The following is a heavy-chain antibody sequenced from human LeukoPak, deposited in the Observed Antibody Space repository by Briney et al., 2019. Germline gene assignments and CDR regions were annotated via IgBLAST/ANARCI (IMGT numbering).Heavy chain of an antibody. Sequence: GGSLRLSCAASGFTFSNAWMSWVRQAPGKGLEWVGRIKSKTDGGTTDYAAPVKGRFTISRDDSKNTLYLQMNSLKTEDTAVYYCTTDQYYDSSGYYYDYFDYWGQGTLVTVSS. CDR1: GFTFSNAW. CDR3: TTDQYYDSSGYYYDYFDY. J-gene: IGHJ4*02. CDR2: IKSKTDGGTT. V-gene: IGHV3-15*01. D-gene: IGHD3-22*01.